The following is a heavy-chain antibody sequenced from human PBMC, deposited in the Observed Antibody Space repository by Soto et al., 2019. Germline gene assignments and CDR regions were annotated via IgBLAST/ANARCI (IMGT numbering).Heavy chain of an antibody. CDR2: INPRGST. Sequence: QVPLPQWGAGLLKPSETLSLTCAVYGGSFSANYWTWIRQPPGKGLELIGEINPRGSTNYNPSLKSRVTISVDTSENQFFLKLSSVTAADTAVYYCARGRGASVTEDGGQYDCWGQGTLVTVSS. CDR3: ARGRGASVTEDGGQYDC. CDR1: GGSFSANY. J-gene: IGHJ4*02. D-gene: IGHD3-10*01. V-gene: IGHV4-34*01.